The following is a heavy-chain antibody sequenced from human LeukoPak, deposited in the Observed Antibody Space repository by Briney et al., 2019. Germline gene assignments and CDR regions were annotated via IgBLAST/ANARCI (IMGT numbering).Heavy chain of an antibody. J-gene: IGHJ5*02. CDR1: GGSISSYY. CDR2: IYYSGST. Sequence: PSETLSLTCTVSGGSISSYYWSWIRQPPGKGLEWIGYIYYSGSTNYNPSLKSRVTISVDTSKNQFSLKLSSVTAADTAEYYCARRVGAKFSNWFDPWGQGTLVTVSS. CDR3: ARRVGAKFSNWFDP. V-gene: IGHV4-59*08. D-gene: IGHD1-26*01.